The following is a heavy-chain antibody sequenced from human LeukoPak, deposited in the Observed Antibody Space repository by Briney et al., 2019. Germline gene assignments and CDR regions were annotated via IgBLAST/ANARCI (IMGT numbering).Heavy chain of an antibody. J-gene: IGHJ3*02. Sequence: GGSLRLSCAASGFTFSNFDMSWVRQAPGKGLEWVSAISGSGGSTYYADSVKGRFTISRDNSKNTLYLQMNSLRAEDTAVYYCAKDLRYYYDSSGYYNLGDDAFDIWGQGTMVTVSS. D-gene: IGHD3-22*01. CDR1: GFTFSNFD. CDR3: AKDLRYYYDSSGYYNLGDDAFDI. V-gene: IGHV3-23*01. CDR2: ISGSGGST.